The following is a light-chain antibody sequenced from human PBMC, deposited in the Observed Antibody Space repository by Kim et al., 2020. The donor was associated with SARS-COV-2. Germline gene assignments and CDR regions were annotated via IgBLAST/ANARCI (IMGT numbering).Light chain of an antibody. CDR3: SSYAGRQNLV. Sequence: GQSVPISCTGTSSDIGGYNFVAWYQQHPGKAPKVMIYEVNKRPSGVPDRFSGSKSGNTASLTVSGLQAEDEADYYCSSYAGRQNLVFGGGTQLTVL. CDR1: SSDIGGYNF. CDR2: EVN. V-gene: IGLV2-8*01. J-gene: IGLJ2*01.